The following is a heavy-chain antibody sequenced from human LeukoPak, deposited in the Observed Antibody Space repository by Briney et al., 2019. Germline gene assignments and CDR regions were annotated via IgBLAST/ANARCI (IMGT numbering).Heavy chain of an antibody. D-gene: IGHD3-16*01. CDR3: ARDDAYLRLGA. V-gene: IGHV3-33*01. J-gene: IGHJ5*02. CDR1: GFTFSSHG. CDR2: IRFDGTKQ. Sequence: PGGSLRLSCVPASGFTFSSHGMHWVRQAPGKGLEWVAGIRFDGTKQYYRDSAKGRFTVSRDDPKNTLYLQMNSLRDEDTAVYYCARDDAYLRLGAWGQGTLVTVSS.